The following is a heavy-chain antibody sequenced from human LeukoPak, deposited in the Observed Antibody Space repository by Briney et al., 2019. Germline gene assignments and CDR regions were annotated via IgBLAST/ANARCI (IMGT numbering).Heavy chain of an antibody. Sequence: SETLSLTCTVSGGSIVSHYWNWIRQPAGRGLEWIGRFYASGTTNTSPSLKGRVTMSVDTSKNQFSLKLSSVTAADTAVYYCAKDSSTWGNLAGHFDSWGQGTLVTVSS. CDR3: AKDSSTWGNLAGHFDS. CDR2: FYASGTT. V-gene: IGHV4-4*07. J-gene: IGHJ4*02. D-gene: IGHD6-13*01. CDR1: GGSIVSHY.